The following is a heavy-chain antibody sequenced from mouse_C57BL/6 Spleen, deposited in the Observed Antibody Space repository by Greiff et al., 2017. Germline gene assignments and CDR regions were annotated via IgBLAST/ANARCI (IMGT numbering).Heavy chain of an antibody. J-gene: IGHJ4*01. D-gene: IGHD1-1*01. CDR2: ISYDGSN. V-gene: IGHV3-6*01. CDR3: ARGYYGSMDY. CDR1: GYSITSGYY. Sequence: ESGPGLVKPSQSLSLTCSVTGYSITSGYYWNWIRQFPGNKLEWMGYISYDGSNNYNPSLKNRISITRDTSKNQFFLKLNSVTTEDTATYYCARGYYGSMDYWGQGTSVTVSS.